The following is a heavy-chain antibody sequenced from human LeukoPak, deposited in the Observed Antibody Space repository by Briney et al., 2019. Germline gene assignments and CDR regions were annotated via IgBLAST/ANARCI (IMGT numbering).Heavy chain of an antibody. CDR3: ASHYGSGFDY. CDR2: VSYSGTT. V-gene: IGHV4-61*01. J-gene: IGHJ4*02. CDR1: GGSVSSGIYY. Sequence: PPETLSLTCTVSGGSVSSGIYYWSWVRQPPGKELEWIGHVSYSGTTNYSPSLRSRVTISADKPKNQFSLKLSSVTAADTAVYYCASHYGSGFDYWGQGTLVTVSS. D-gene: IGHD3-10*01.